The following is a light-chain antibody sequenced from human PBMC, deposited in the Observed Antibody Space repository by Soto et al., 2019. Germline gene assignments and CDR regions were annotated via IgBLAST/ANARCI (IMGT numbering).Light chain of an antibody. CDR2: GAS. J-gene: IGKJ1*01. V-gene: IGKV3-15*01. Sequence: ETVMTQSPATLSVSPGERATLSCWASQSVNSNLAWYQQKLGQAPRVLIYGASTRATGIPARFSGSGSETDFTLTISCLQSEDFATYYCQQYYSYPWTFGQGTKVDIK. CDR1: QSVNSN. CDR3: QQYYSYPWT.